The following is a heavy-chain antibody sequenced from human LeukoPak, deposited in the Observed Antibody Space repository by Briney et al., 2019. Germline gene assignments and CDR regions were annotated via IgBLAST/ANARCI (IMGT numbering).Heavy chain of an antibody. CDR3: ARAYSGSYYVWFDP. D-gene: IGHD1-26*01. Sequence: SETLSLTCAVYGGSFSGYYWSWIRQPPGKGLEWIGEINHSGSTNYNPSLKSRVTTSVDTSKNQFSLKLSSVTAADTAVYYCARAYSGSYYVWFDPWGQGTLVTVSS. CDR2: INHSGST. V-gene: IGHV4-34*01. J-gene: IGHJ5*02. CDR1: GGSFSGYY.